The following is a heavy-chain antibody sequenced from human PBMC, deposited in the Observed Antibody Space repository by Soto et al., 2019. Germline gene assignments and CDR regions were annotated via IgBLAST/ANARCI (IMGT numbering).Heavy chain of an antibody. CDR1: GGSINSRSYY. V-gene: IGHV4-39*01. CDR2: IYYRGST. D-gene: IGHD2-21*02. Sequence: PSETLALTCTVSGGSINSRSYYWGWIRHSPGKGLEWIGSIYYRGSTYYTPSLKSRVAMSVDTSKNQFSLKLRSVSAADTAVYYCARQRTSVVTQDYFDDWGQGSMVTVSS. CDR3: ARQRTSVVTQDYFDD. J-gene: IGHJ4*02.